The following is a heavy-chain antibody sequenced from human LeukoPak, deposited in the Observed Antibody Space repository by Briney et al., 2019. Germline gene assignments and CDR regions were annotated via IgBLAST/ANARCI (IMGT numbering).Heavy chain of an antibody. J-gene: IGHJ4*02. CDR1: GFTFSSYW. Sequence: PGGSLRLSCAASGFTFSSYWMSWVRQAPGKGLEWVANIKQDGSEKYYVDSVKGRFTISRDNAKNSLYLQMNSLRAEDTAVYYCARGQVDYVWGSYRFDYWGQGTLVTISS. V-gene: IGHV3-7*01. D-gene: IGHD3-16*02. CDR3: ARGQVDYVWGSYRFDY. CDR2: IKQDGSEK.